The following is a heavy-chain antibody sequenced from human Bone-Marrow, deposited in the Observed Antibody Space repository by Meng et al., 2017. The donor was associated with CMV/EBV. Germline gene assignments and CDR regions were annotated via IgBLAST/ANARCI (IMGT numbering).Heavy chain of an antibody. CDR3: TKEGGTYDYGAFDV. V-gene: IGHV3-30*02. D-gene: IGHD3-16*01. CDR1: GFTFSNFG. Sequence: GESLKISCTASGFTFSNFGMHWVRQAPGKGLEWVAFIQYDGGNRHYTDSVTGRFTISRDNSKNTLYMQMNTLTPEDMAVYYCTKEGGTYDYGAFDVWGQGTMVTVSS. J-gene: IGHJ3*01. CDR2: IQYDGGNR.